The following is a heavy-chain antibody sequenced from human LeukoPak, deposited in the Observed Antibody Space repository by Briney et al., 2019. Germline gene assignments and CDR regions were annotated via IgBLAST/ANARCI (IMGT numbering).Heavy chain of an antibody. V-gene: IGHV1-46*01. CDR2: ISPTGGST. Sequence: ASVKVSCKAFGYTFTNNWMHWVRQAPGQGPEWMGLISPTGGSTAYAQKFQGRVTLTRDMSTSTDYLELSSLRSEDTAVYYCARDDSVRDEAWWFYPWGQGTLVTVSS. J-gene: IGHJ5*02. CDR1: GYTFTNNW. D-gene: IGHD5-24*01. CDR3: ARDDSVRDEAWWFYP.